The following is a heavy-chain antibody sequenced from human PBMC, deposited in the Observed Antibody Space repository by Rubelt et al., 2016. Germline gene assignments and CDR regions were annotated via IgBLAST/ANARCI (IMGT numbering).Heavy chain of an antibody. V-gene: IGHV4-34*01. Sequence: QVQLQQWGAGLLKPSETLSLTCAVYGGSFSGYYWSWIRQPPGKGLEWIGEINHSGSTNYNPSLKSRVTISVDTSKNQFSLKLGSWPAADTAVYYWSRGLARAAAAPRRLWFDPWGQGTLVTVSS. CDR3: SRGLARAAAAPRRLWFDP. CDR2: INHSGST. D-gene: IGHD6-13*01. J-gene: IGHJ5*02. CDR1: GGSFSGYY.